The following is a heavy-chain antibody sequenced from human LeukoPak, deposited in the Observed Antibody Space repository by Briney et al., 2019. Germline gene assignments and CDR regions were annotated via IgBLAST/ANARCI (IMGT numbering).Heavy chain of an antibody. D-gene: IGHD2-2*01. CDR1: GGSISSSSYY. J-gene: IGHJ6*03. CDR2: IYYSGST. V-gene: IGHV4-39*07. Sequence: PSETLSLTCTVSGGSISSSSYYWGWIRQPPGKGLEWIGSIYYSGSTYYNPSLKSRVTISVDTSKNQFSLKLSSVTAADTAVYYCARAFRGPSFYYYYYYMDVWGKGTTVTVSS. CDR3: ARAFRGPSFYYYYYYMDV.